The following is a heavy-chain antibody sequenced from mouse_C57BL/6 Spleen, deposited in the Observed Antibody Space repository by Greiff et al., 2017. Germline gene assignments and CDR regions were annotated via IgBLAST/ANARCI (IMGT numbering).Heavy chain of an antibody. CDR2: IHPNSGST. Sequence: VQLQQPGAELVKPGASVKLSCKASGYTFTSYWMHWVKQRPGQGLEWIGMIHPNSGSTNYNEKFKIKATLTVDKSSSTAYMQLSSLTSEDSAVYYCARGSLYYAMDYWGQGTSVTVSS. J-gene: IGHJ4*01. CDR3: ARGSLYYAMDY. V-gene: IGHV1-64*01. CDR1: GYTFTSYW.